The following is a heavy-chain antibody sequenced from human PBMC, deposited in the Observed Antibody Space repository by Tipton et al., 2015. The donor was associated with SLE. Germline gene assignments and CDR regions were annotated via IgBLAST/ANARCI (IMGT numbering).Heavy chain of an antibody. V-gene: IGHV4-38-2*01. CDR1: NYSLTDDSY. Sequence: TLSLTCSVSNYSLTDDSYWGWIRQPPGKGLEWIGSFHHSGTTFYTPSLKSRVTLVLDMSNNEFSLKLFSVTAAGTAVYYCARSHSPNPFGVAIPGSQDVRGQATTGAVAS. CDR3: ARSHSPNPFGVAIPGSQDV. CDR2: FHHSGTT. D-gene: IGHD2-21*01. J-gene: IGHJ6*02.